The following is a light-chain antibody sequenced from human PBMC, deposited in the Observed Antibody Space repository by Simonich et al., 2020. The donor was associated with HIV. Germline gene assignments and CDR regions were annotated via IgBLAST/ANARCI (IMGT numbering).Light chain of an antibody. CDR2: WAS. J-gene: IGKJ2*01. CDR3: QQYYGTPYT. CDR1: QTVLFPSNNKNY. Sequence: DIVMTQSPDSLAVSLGERAAINCKSSQTVLFPSNNKNYLAWYQQKPGQPPKLLIYWASTRESGVPERFSGSGSGTDFTLTISSLQAEDVAVYYCQQYYGTPYTFGQGTKLEIK. V-gene: IGKV4-1*01.